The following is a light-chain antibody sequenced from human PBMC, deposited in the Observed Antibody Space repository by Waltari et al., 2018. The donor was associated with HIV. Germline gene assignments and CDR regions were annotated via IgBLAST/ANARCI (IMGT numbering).Light chain of an antibody. CDR1: SSDVGGYKY. Sequence: QSALTQPAPVSGSPGQSLTIHCPGTSSDVGGYKYVSWYQQHPGKAPKHMIYDVSNRPSGVSNRFSGSKSGNTASLTISGLQAEDEADYYCSSYTSSSTYVFGTGTKVTVL. CDR3: SSYTSSSTYV. V-gene: IGLV2-14*03. CDR2: DVS. J-gene: IGLJ1*01.